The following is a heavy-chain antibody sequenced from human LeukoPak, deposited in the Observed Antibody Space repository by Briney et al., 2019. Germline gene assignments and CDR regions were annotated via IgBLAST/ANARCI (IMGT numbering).Heavy chain of an antibody. J-gene: IGHJ3*02. V-gene: IGHV4-59*01. CDR2: IYYSGST. CDR3: ASGYYYESSGYYGTFDI. D-gene: IGHD3-22*01. Sequence: PSETLSLTCTVSGGSIRSYYWTWIRQPPGKGLEWIGYIYYSGSTNYNPSLKSRVTISVDTSKNQFSLKLTSVTAADTAVYYCASGYYYESSGYYGTFDIWGPGAMVTVSS. CDR1: GGSIRSYY.